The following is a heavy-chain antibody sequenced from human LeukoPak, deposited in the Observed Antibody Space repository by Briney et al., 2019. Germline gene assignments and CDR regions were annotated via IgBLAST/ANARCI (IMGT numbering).Heavy chain of an antibody. CDR3: ARLPRYGGYDHFDY. CDR2: IYYRGTT. Sequence: SQSLSLTCTVSGDSIDSYYWSWIRQPPGKGLEWIGYIYYRGTTSYNPFLKSRVTISVDTSKNQFSLKLNSVTAADTAVYYCARLPRYGGYDHFDYWGQGILVIVSS. V-gene: IGHV4-59*12. J-gene: IGHJ4*02. D-gene: IGHD5-12*01. CDR1: GDSIDSYY.